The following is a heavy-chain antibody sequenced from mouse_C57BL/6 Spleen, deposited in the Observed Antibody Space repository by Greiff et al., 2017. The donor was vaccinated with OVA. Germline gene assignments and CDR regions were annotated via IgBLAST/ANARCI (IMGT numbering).Heavy chain of an antibody. CDR3: ASERRGYFDV. CDR1: GYTFTDYY. V-gene: IGHV1-26*01. CDR2: INPNNGGT. J-gene: IGHJ1*03. Sequence: VQLQQSGPELVKPGASVKISCKASGYTFTDYYMHWVKQSHGKSLEWIGDINPNNGGTSYNQKFKGKATLTVDKSSSTADMELRSLTSEDSAVYYCASERRGYFDVWGTGTTVTVAA.